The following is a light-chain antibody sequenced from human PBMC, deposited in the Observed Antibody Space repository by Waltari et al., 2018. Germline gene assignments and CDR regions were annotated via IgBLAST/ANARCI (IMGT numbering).Light chain of an antibody. J-gene: IGLJ3*02. CDR1: SSDVGSSNL. Sequence: QSALTQPASVSGSPGQSITISCTGTSSDVGSSNLVPWYQQYPGKAPKLIIYEVSKRPSRVSNRFSGSKPGDTASLTISGLQAEDEADYYCCSYAGFSFWVFGGGTKVTVL. V-gene: IGLV2-23*02. CDR2: EVS. CDR3: CSYAGFSFWV.